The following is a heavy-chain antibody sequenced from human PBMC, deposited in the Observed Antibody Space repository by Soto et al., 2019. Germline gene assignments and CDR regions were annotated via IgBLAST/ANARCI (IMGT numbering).Heavy chain of an antibody. J-gene: IGHJ4*02. CDR3: ARDVGYGLIDY. V-gene: IGHV1-69*08. Sequence: GALVKVSCKASGGTFSTYTISWVRQAPGQGLEWMGRIIPILNSLNYAQKFQGRVTITADKSTSTAYMELRSLRSEDTAVYYCARDVGYGLIDYWGQGTLVTVSS. CDR1: GGTFSTYT. D-gene: IGHD5-18*01. CDR2: IIPILNSL.